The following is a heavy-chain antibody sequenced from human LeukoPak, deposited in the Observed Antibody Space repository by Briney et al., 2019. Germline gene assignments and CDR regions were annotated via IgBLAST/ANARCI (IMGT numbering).Heavy chain of an antibody. CDR3: ASMPIVVVVAATPAGGN. CDR2: IYHSGST. J-gene: IGHJ4*02. Sequence: SETLSLTCTVSGYSISSGYYWGWIRPPPGKGLEWIGSIYHSGSTYYNPSLKSRVTISVDTSKNKFSLKLSSVTAADTAVYYCASMPIVVVVAATPAGGNWGQGTLVTVSS. D-gene: IGHD2-15*01. CDR1: GYSISSGYY. V-gene: IGHV4-38-2*02.